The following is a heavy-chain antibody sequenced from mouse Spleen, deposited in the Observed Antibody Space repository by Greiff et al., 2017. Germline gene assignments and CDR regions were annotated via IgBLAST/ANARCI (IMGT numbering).Heavy chain of an antibody. Sequence: QVQLQQPGAELVRPGSSVKLSCKASGYTFTSYWMDWVKQRPGQGLEWIGNIYPSDSETHYNQKFKDKATLTVDKSSSTAYMQLSSLTSEDSAVYYCARHGVVAGDFDYWGQGTTLTVSS. CDR1: GYTFTSYW. V-gene: IGHV1-61*01. CDR3: ARHGVVAGDFDY. D-gene: IGHD1-1*01. CDR2: IYPSDSET. J-gene: IGHJ2*01.